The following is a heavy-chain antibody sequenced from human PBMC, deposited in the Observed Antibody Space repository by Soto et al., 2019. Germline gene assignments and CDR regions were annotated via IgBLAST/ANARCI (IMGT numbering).Heavy chain of an antibody. CDR1: GYTFTSYG. J-gene: IGHJ6*03. CDR3: ARGKPFWSGYRYYYYMDV. CDR2: ISAYNGNT. V-gene: IGHV1-18*01. Sequence: QVQLVQSGAEVKKPGASVKVSCKASGYTFTSYGISWVRQAPGQGLEWIGWISAYNGNTNYAQKLQSRVTMTTDTSTSTAYMELRSLRCDDTAVYYCARGKPFWSGYRYYYYMDVWGKGTTVTVSS. D-gene: IGHD3-3*01.